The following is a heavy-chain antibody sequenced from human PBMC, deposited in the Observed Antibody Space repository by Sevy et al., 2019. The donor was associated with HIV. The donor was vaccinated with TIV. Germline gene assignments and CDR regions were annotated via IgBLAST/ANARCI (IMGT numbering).Heavy chain of an antibody. CDR2: ISSSGNYN. Sequence: GGSLRLSCAASGFIFNTYSFNWVRQAPGKGLEWVAFISSSGNYNHYPDSLKDRFTVSRDNANNVVFLQIDGLRVEDTALYYCARDLKNYTVLANYYGMDVWGQGTTVTVSS. J-gene: IGHJ6*02. CDR1: GFIFNTYS. D-gene: IGHD3-3*01. CDR3: ARDLKNYTVLANYYGMDV. V-gene: IGHV3-21*06.